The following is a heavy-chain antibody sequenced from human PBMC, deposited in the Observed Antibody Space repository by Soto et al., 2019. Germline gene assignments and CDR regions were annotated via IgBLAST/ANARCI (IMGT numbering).Heavy chain of an antibody. J-gene: IGHJ6*02. CDR1: GFTFSRYE. V-gene: IGHV3-48*03. CDR2: ISSTGTTI. CDR3: VREEGFLEHGLDV. D-gene: IGHD3-3*01. Sequence: EVQLVESGGGLVQPGKSLRLSCAASGFTFSRYEMTWVRQAPGKGLEWISYISSTGTTIYYADAVKGRFTISRDNAKNSLLRQMTSLRAEDTGVYYCVREEGFLEHGLDVWGQGPGVIVSS.